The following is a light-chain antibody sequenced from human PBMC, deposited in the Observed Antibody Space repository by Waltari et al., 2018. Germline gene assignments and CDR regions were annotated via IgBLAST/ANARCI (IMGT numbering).Light chain of an antibody. CDR2: EAS. V-gene: IGKV3-15*01. J-gene: IGKJ1*01. CDR3: QQFNDWPRT. CDR1: QSISIN. Sequence: EVVMTQSPATLSVSQGERATLSCRASQSISINMVWYQQRPGQAPRLLIYEASMRATDIPARFSGSGSGTEFTITICSVQSEDAAVYYCQQFNDWPRTFGQGTKVEIK.